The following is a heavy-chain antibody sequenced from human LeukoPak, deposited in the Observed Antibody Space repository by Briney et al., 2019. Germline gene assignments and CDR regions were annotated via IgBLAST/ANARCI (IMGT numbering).Heavy chain of an antibody. Sequence: GGSLRLSCAASGFTVSSNYMSWVRQAPGKGLEWVSVIYSSGSTYYADSVKGRFTISRDNSKNTLHLQMNTLRVEDTAVYYCTRDLMDYDVSTGLHHYYMDVWGQGTTVTVSS. CDR2: IYSSGST. V-gene: IGHV3-53*01. D-gene: IGHD3-9*01. J-gene: IGHJ6*02. CDR1: GFTVSSNY. CDR3: TRDLMDYDVSTGLHHYYMDV.